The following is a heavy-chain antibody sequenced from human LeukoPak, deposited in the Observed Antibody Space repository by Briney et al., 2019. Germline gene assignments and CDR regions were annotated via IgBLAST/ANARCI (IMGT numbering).Heavy chain of an antibody. D-gene: IGHD1-1*01. V-gene: IGHV3-49*03. CDR2: IRSKTYGGTT. CDR1: GITFGDYG. CDR3: STDYWRLGFDY. Sequence: GGSLRLSCKASGITFGDYGVSWFRQAPGKGLEWIGFIRSKTYGGTTEDAASVRGRFTLSRDDFKNIVYLEMNILRAEDTAVCYCSTDYWRLGFDYWGQGTLVTVS. J-gene: IGHJ4*02.